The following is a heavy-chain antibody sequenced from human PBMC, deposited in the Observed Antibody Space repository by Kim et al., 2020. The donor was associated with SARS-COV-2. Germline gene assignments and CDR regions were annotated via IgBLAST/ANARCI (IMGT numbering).Heavy chain of an antibody. J-gene: IGHJ4*02. Sequence: GGSLRLSCAASGFTFSVYGMHWVRQAPGNGLEWVAVIRSDGSNKYYADSVKGRFTISRDNSKNMLFLQMNSLRAEDTAVYYCANFESWGQGTLVTVSS. CDR2: IRSDGSNK. CDR3: ANFES. V-gene: IGHV3-33*06. CDR1: GFTFSVYG.